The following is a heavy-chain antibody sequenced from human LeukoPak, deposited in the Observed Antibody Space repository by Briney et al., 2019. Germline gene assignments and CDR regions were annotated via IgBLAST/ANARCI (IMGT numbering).Heavy chain of an antibody. CDR3: ARGPDYGGTIDY. CDR2: INPNSGGT. J-gene: IGHJ4*02. CDR1: GYTFTGYY. V-gene: IGHV1-2*02. D-gene: IGHD4-23*01. Sequence: ASVKVSCKASGYTFTGYYMHWVRQAPGQGLEWMGWINPNSGGTNYAQKLQGRVTMTTDTSTSTAYMELRSLRSDDTAVYYCARGPDYGGTIDYWGQGTLVTVSS.